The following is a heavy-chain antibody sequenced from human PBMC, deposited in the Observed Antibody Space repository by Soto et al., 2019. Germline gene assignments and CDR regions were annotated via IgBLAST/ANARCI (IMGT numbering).Heavy chain of an antibody. J-gene: IGHJ4*02. V-gene: IGHV4-59*01. CDR2: IYYSGST. CDR1: GGSISSYY. CDR3: ATGYSSSWRYYFDY. Sequence: QVQLQESGPGLVKPSETLSLTCTVSGGSISSYYWSWIRQPPGKGLEWIGYIYYSGSTNYNPSLKSRVTISVDTSKNQFSLKLRSVTAADTAVYYCATGYSSSWRYYFDYWGQGTLVTVSS. D-gene: IGHD6-13*01.